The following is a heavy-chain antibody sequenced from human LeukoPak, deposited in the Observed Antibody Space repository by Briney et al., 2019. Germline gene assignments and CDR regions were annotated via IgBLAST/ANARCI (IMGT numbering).Heavy chain of an antibody. CDR1: GYTFTSYY. D-gene: IGHD6-13*01. V-gene: IGHV1-46*01. CDR2: INPSGGST. J-gene: IGHJ4*02. CDR3: AVPLATAYRDY. Sequence: ASVKVSCKASGYTFTSYYMHWVRQAPGQGLEWMGIINPSGGSTSYAQKFQGRVTMTRDTSTSTVYLELSSLRSEDTAVFYCAVPLATAYRDYWGQGTLVTVSS.